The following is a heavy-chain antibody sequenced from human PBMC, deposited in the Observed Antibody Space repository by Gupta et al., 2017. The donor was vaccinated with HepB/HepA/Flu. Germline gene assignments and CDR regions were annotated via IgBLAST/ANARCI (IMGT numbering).Heavy chain of an antibody. Sequence: EVQLLESGGGLVQPGGSLRLSCAASGFTFSSYAMSWVRQAPGKGLEWVSAISGSGGSTYYADSVKGRFTISRDNSKNTLYLQMNSLRAEDTAVYYCAKDSSKGIAVAGTGVYWGQGTLVTVSS. V-gene: IGHV3-23*01. CDR3: AKDSSKGIAVAGTGVY. CDR1: GFTFSSYA. D-gene: IGHD6-19*01. CDR2: ISGSGGST. J-gene: IGHJ4*02.